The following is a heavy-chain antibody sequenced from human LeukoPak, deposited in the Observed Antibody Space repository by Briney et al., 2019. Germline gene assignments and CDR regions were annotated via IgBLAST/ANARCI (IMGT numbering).Heavy chain of an antibody. J-gene: IGHJ4*02. CDR1: GYSFTSYW. D-gene: IGHD4-11*01. Sequence: GESLKISCKGSGYSFTSYWIGWVRQMPGKGLEWMGIIYPGDSDPRYSPSFQGQVTISADKSINTAYLQWSSLKASDTAMYYCARWETSNYYYFDYWGQGTLVTVSS. CDR2: IYPGDSDP. V-gene: IGHV5-51*01. CDR3: ARWETSNYYYFDY.